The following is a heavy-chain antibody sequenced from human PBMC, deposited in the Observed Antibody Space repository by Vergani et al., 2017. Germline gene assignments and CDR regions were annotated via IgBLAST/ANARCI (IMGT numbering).Heavy chain of an antibody. CDR1: GFTFSSYA. D-gene: IGHD2-2*01. J-gene: IGHJ4*02. Sequence: EVQLVESGGGLVQPGGSLRLSCAASGFTFSSYAMSWVRQAPGKGLEWVSAISGSGDTTYYADSVKGRFTISRDNSKNTLYLQMNSLRAEDTAVYYCAGGPAIVVVPATVGAYFDYWGQGTLVTVAS. V-gene: IGHV3-23*04. CDR2: ISGSGDTT. CDR3: AGGPAIVVVPATVGAYFDY.